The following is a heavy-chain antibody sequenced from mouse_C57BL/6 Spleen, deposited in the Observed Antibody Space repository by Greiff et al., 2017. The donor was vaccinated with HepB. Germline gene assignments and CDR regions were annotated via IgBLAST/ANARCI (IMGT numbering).Heavy chain of an antibody. CDR2: ISDGGSYT. V-gene: IGHV5-4*01. D-gene: IGHD1-1*01. Sequence: EVQGVESGGGLVKPGGSLKLSCAASGFTFSSYAMSWVRQTPEKRLEWVATISDGGSYTYYPDNVKGRFTISRDNAKNNLYLQMSHLKSEDTAMYYCAREGLLLRSLFAYWGHRTLVTVSA. CDR1: GFTFSSYA. J-gene: IGHJ3*01. CDR3: AREGLLLRSLFAY.